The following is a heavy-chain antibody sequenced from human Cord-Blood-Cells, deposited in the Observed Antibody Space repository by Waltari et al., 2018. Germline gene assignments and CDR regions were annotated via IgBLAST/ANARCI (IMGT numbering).Heavy chain of an antibody. D-gene: IGHD2-15*01. CDR2: IIPNFGTA. CDR1: GGTFSSYA. Sequence: QVQLVQSGAEVKKPGSSVKVSCKASGGTFSSYAISWVRQAPGQGLEWMGGIIPNFGTANYGQKFQGRVTITADKSTCTAYMELSSLRSEDTAVYYCARVEDGNYYYYYGMDVWGQGTTVTVSS. V-gene: IGHV1-69*06. CDR3: ARVEDGNYYYYYGMDV. J-gene: IGHJ6*02.